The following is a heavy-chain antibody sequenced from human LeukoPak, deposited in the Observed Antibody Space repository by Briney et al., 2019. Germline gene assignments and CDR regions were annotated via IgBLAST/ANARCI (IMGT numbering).Heavy chain of an antibody. CDR2: VYYSGST. CDR3: ARATALSGAFDY. V-gene: IGHV4-59*01. D-gene: IGHD1-26*01. J-gene: IGHJ4*02. Sequence: SETLSLTCTVSGGSISSYYWSWIRQPPGKGLEWIGHVYYSGSTNYNPSLKSRVTISVDTSKNQFSLKLSSVTAADTAVHYCARATALSGAFDYWGQGTLVTVFS. CDR1: GGSISSYY.